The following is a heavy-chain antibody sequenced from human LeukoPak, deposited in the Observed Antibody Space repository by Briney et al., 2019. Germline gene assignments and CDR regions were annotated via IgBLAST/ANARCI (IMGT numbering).Heavy chain of an antibody. CDR2: IYTSGST. D-gene: IGHD1-26*01. Sequence: PSETLSLTCTVSGGSISSGGYYWSWIRQPAGKGLEWIGRIYTSGSTNYNPSLKSRVTISVDTSKNQFSLKLSSVTAADTAVYYCARGGLDFDYWGQGTLVTVSS. V-gene: IGHV4-61*02. CDR3: ARGGLDFDY. J-gene: IGHJ4*02. CDR1: GGSISSGGYY.